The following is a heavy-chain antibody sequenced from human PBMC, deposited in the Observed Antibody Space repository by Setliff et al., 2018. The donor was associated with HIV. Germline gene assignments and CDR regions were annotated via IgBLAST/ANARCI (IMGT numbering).Heavy chain of an antibody. Sequence: ASVKVSCKTSGYMFIAYGMSWVRRAPGQGLEWMGWIGTYNGRTEYAQEFQGRVSLTTDTSASTAYMELRSLRSDDSAVYYCARDDGGYNYAVAFDVWGKGTTVTVSS. CDR3: ARDDGGYNYAVAFDV. J-gene: IGHJ3*01. V-gene: IGHV1-18*01. CDR2: IGTYNGRT. CDR1: GYMFIAYG. D-gene: IGHD2-15*01.